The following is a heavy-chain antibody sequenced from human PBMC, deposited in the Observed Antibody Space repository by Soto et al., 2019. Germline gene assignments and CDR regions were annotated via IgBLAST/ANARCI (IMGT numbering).Heavy chain of an antibody. D-gene: IGHD4-4*01. J-gene: IGHJ4*02. CDR2: VYYSGST. CDR3: ARHSNRNYGLYYFDY. CDR1: GGSVSGYF. V-gene: IGHV4-59*08. Sequence: ASETLSLTCTVSGGSVSGYFWSWIRQPPGKGLEWIGYVYYSGSTNYNPSLRSRVTISVDTSRNQFSLKLSSVTAADTAVYYCARHSNRNYGLYYFDYWGQGTLVTVSS.